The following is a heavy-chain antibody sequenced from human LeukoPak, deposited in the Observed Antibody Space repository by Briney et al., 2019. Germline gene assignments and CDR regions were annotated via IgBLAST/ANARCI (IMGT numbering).Heavy chain of an antibody. CDR3: ARRSRGWDAFDL. V-gene: IGHV1-18*01. Sequence: GAAVKVSCKASGYAFTTYGISWVRQAPGQGLDWMAWISALNGNTNYAQKFQGRATMATDTSTTTAYMDLRSLRTDDTAVYYCARRSRGWDAFDLWGQGTMVTVSS. CDR2: ISALNGNT. J-gene: IGHJ3*01. CDR1: GYAFTTYG. D-gene: IGHD6-19*01.